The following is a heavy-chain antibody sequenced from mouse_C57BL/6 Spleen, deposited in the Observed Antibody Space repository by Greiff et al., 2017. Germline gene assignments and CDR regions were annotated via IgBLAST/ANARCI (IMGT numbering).Heavy chain of an antibody. D-gene: IGHD2-5*01. Sequence: EVKLVESEGGLVQPGSSMKLSCTASGFTFSDYYMAWVRQVPEKGLEWVANINYDGSSTYYLDSLKSRFIISRDNAKNILYLQMSSLKSEDTATYYCARVYSNYPYYYAMDYWGQGTSVTVSS. CDR3: ARVYSNYPYYYAMDY. CDR2: INYDGSST. J-gene: IGHJ4*01. V-gene: IGHV5-16*01. CDR1: GFTFSDYY.